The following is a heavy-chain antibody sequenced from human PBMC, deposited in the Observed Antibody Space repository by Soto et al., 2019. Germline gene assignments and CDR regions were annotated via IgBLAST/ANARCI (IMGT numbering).Heavy chain of an antibody. CDR3: ARDYTSTSYGFDS. D-gene: IGHD2-2*01. V-gene: IGHV3-33*01. Sequence: QVQLVETGGVVVQPGRSLRLSCAASGFTFSTYGMHWVRQAPGKGLEWVAVTWYDGSNEYYADSVKGRFTISRDNSKNTLYLQMNSLRAEDTAVYYCARDYTSTSYGFDSWGQGTLVTVSS. CDR1: GFTFSTYG. J-gene: IGHJ4*02. CDR2: TWYDGSNE.